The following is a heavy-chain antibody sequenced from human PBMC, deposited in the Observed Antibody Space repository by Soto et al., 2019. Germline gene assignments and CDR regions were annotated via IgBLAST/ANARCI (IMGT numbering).Heavy chain of an antibody. J-gene: IGHJ4*02. CDR3: ARASSSSSAADY. CDR1: GESISSGGYY. V-gene: IGHV4-31*03. Sequence: LSLTCNVSGESISSGGYYWSWIRHHPGKGLEWIGYIYDSESAYYNPSLKSRVTISMDTSKNHFAMRLSSVTGADTAVYYCARASSSSSAADYWGQGT. CDR2: IYDSESA. D-gene: IGHD6-6*01.